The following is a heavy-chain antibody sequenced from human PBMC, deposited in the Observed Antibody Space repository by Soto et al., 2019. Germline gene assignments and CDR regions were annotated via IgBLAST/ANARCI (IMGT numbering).Heavy chain of an antibody. CDR2: IITLFGTA. J-gene: IGHJ4*02. CDR3: AREVGYGGFSAALLD. V-gene: IGHV1-69*01. Sequence: VQLMQSGAEVKQPGSSVKVSCKASGGTFSSHSINWVRQAPGQGLEWMGGIITLFGTANYAQNFQGRVTITADQSPSTAYMELNSLRSDDTAVYYCAREVGYGGFSAALLDWGQGTLVTVSS. D-gene: IGHD4-17*01. CDR1: GGTFSSHS.